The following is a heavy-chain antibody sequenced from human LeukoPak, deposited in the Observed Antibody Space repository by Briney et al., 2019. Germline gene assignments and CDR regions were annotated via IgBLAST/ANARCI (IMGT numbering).Heavy chain of an antibody. CDR2: IYYSGST. J-gene: IGHJ4*02. Sequence: PSETLSLTCTVSGGSISSYYWSWIRQPPGKGLESIGYIYYSGSTNYNPSLKSRVTISVDTSKNQFSLKLSSVTAADTAVYYCARSPLLRSSSWYVYWGQGTLVTVSS. V-gene: IGHV4-59*01. D-gene: IGHD6-13*01. CDR1: GGSISSYY. CDR3: ARSPLLRSSSWYVY.